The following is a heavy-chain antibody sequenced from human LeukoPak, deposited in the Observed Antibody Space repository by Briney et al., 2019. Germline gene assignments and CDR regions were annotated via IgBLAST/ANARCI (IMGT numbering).Heavy chain of an antibody. Sequence: GASVKVSCKASGYTFTGYYIHWVRQAPGQSLEWMGWVTPNTGGTNYAQKFQGRVTMTRDTSISTAYMELSRLTSDDPAVYYCARDQIASPNRELDYWGQGTLVTVSS. D-gene: IGHD1-14*01. CDR1: GYTFTGYY. J-gene: IGHJ4*02. CDR3: ARDQIASPNRELDY. CDR2: VTPNTGGT. V-gene: IGHV1-2*02.